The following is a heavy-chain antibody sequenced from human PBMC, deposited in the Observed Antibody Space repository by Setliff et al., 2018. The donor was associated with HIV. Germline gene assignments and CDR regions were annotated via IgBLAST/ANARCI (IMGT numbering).Heavy chain of an antibody. V-gene: IGHV1-46*01. J-gene: IGHJ4*02. CDR2: INPSGGST. CDR3: AGGPVAGLMRK. D-gene: IGHD6-19*01. Sequence: ASVKVSCKASGYSFTDYYIHWVRQAPGQGLEWMGIINPSGGSTIYAQKFQGRVTMTRDTSTSTVYMELSSLRSEDTAVYFCAGGPVAGLMRKWGQGTQVTVSS. CDR1: GYSFTDYY.